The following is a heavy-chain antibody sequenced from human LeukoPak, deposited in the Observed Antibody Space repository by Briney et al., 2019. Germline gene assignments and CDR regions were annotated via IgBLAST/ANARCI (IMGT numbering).Heavy chain of an antibody. J-gene: IGHJ6*03. V-gene: IGHV3-23*01. CDR2: ISGSGGST. D-gene: IGHD6-13*01. CDR3: AKPLPYSSSWDYYYYYYMDV. Sequence: GGSLRLSCTVSGFTVSSNSMSWVRQAPGKGLEWVSAISGSGGSTYYADSVKGRFTISRDNSKNTLYLQMNSLRAEDTAVYYCAKPLPYSSSWDYYYYYYMDVWGKGTTVTVSS. CDR1: GFTVSSNS.